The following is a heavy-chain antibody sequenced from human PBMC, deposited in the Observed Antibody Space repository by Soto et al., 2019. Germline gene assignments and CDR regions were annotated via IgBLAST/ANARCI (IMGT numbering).Heavy chain of an antibody. CDR3: ARDLDTATYFDY. Sequence: QVQLQESGPGLVKPSQSLSLTCTVSGGSISSGNHCWSWIRQPPGKGLEWIEFIHYSGSSYYNPSLKSRVTISVDTSKNQFSLKLDSVTAADTAVYYCARDLDTATYFDYWGHGTLVTVSS. J-gene: IGHJ4*01. D-gene: IGHD5-18*01. V-gene: IGHV4-30-4*01. CDR1: GGSISSGNHC. CDR2: IHYSGSS.